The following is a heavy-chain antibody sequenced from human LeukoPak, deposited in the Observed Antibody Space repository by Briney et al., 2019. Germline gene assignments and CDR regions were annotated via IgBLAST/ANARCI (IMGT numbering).Heavy chain of an antibody. Sequence: GGSLRLSCAASGFTFSSYSMNWVRQAPGKGLEWVSSISSSSSHIYYADSVKGRFTISRDNAKNSLYLQMNSLRAEDTAVYYCARDHYDSSGYYSYWGQGTLVTVSS. D-gene: IGHD3-22*01. CDR3: ARDHYDSSGYYSY. CDR2: ISSSSSHI. V-gene: IGHV3-21*01. CDR1: GFTFSSYS. J-gene: IGHJ4*02.